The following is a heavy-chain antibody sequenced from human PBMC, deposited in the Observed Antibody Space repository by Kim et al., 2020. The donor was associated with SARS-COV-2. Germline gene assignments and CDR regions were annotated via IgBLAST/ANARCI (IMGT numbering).Heavy chain of an antibody. CDR2: IIPIFGTA. CDR1: GGTFSSYA. V-gene: IGHV1-69*13. Sequence: SVKVSCKASGGTFSSYAISWVRQAPGQGLEWMGGIIPIFGTANYAQKFQGRVTITADESTSTAYMELSSLRSEDTAVYYCVSNAIRTNDYGDYFRSYYYYYGMDVWGQGTTVTVSS. D-gene: IGHD4-17*01. J-gene: IGHJ6*02. CDR3: VSNAIRTNDYGDYFRSYYYYYGMDV.